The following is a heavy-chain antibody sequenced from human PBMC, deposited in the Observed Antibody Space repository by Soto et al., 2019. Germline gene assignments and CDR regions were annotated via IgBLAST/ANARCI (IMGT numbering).Heavy chain of an antibody. Sequence: EVQRVESGGDVVQPGGSLTLSCAASGITLNSFWMHWVRQAPGKGLVWVSRNNMDGSDTSYADSVKGRFTISRDNAKNTLYLQMNTLTTEDTAVYFLAKWGGKSYGEFDSWGQGTMVTVSS. CDR2: NNMDGSDT. D-gene: IGHD5-18*01. V-gene: IGHV3-74*01. CDR1: GITLNSFW. J-gene: IGHJ4*02. CDR3: AKWGGKSYGEFDS.